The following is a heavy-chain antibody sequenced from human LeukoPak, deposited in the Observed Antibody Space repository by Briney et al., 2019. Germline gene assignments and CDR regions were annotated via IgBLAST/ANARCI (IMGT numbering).Heavy chain of an antibody. CDR1: GGSISSYY. CDR2: IYYSGST. J-gene: IGHJ4*02. D-gene: IGHD1-26*01. CDR3: ARVLMGAKGGYFDY. V-gene: IGHV4-59*01. Sequence: SETLSLTCTVSGGSISSYYWSWIRQPPGKGLEWIGYIYYSGSTNYNPSLKSRVTISVDTSKYQFSLKLSSVTAADTAVYYCARVLMGAKGGYFDYWGQGTLVTVSS.